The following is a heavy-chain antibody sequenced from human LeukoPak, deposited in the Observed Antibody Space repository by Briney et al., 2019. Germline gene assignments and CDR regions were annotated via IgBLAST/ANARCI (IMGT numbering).Heavy chain of an antibody. D-gene: IGHD3-22*01. Sequence: GGSLRLSCAASGFTFSSYSMNWVRQAPGKGLEWVSYISSSSSTIYYADSVKGRFTVSRDNSQNILYLQLSNLRAEDTAVYYCAKRDYYDSSGFSPLFQHWGPGTLVTVSS. CDR3: AKRDYYDSSGFSPLFQH. CDR1: GFTFSSYS. CDR2: ISSSSSTI. J-gene: IGHJ1*01. V-gene: IGHV3-48*01.